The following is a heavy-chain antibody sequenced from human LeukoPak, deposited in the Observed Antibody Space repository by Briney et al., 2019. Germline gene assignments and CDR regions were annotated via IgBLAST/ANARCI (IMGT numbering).Heavy chain of an antibody. Sequence: ASVKVSCKASGYTFTSYGISWVRQAPGQGLEWMGWISAYNGNTNYAQKLQGRVTMTTDTSTSTAYMELRSLRSDDTAVYYYARDLFVFFNRNYDSSGYYPDYWGQGTLVTVSS. CDR1: GYTFTSYG. D-gene: IGHD3-22*01. J-gene: IGHJ4*02. V-gene: IGHV1-18*01. CDR2: ISAYNGNT. CDR3: ARDLFVFFNRNYDSSGYYPDY.